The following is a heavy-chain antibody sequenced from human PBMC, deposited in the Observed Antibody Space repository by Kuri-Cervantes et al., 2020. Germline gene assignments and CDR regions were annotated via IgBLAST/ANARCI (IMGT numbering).Heavy chain of an antibody. Sequence: LSLTCAASGFSFSGYWMSWVRQAPGKGLEWVGRIKSKTDGGTTDYAAPVKGRFTISRDDSKNSLYLQMNSLKTEDTAVCYCGRQGLGYYFDYWGQGTLVTVSS. V-gene: IGHV3-15*01. J-gene: IGHJ4*02. D-gene: IGHD3/OR15-3a*01. CDR3: GRQGLGYYFDY. CDR2: IKSKTDGGTT. CDR1: GFSFSGYW.